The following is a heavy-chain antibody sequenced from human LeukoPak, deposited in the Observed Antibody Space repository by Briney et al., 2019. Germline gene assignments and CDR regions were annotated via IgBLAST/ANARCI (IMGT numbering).Heavy chain of an antibody. CDR3: ARHPFEEEYGMDV. CDR2: IYYSGST. CDR1: GGSISSSSYN. Sequence: SETLSLTCTVSGGSISSSSYNWGWIRQPPGKGLEWIGSIYYSGSTYYNPSLKSRVTISVDTSKNQFSLKLSSVTAADTAVYYCARHPFEEEYGMDVWGQGTTVTVSS. V-gene: IGHV4-39*01. J-gene: IGHJ6*02. D-gene: IGHD3-9*01.